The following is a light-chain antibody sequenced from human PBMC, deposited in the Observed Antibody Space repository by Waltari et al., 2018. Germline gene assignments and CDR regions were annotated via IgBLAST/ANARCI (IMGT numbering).Light chain of an antibody. V-gene: IGKV1-33*01. Sequence: DIQMTQYPSSLSASVGDRVTITCQASQDIRQNLHWFQQKPGKAPQVLIFDASNSQPAVPSRFAGSGSVTDFAFTSSSLQTEDIGTYYCQQYANLPLTFGGGTRVEI. CDR3: QQYANLPLT. J-gene: IGKJ4*01. CDR1: QDIRQN. CDR2: DAS.